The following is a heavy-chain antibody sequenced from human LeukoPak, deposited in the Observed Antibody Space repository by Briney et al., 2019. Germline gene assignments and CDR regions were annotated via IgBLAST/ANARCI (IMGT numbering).Heavy chain of an antibody. Sequence: PGGSLRPSCAASGFTFSNYDMHWVRQAPGKGLEWVAVISYDGKNKDFADSVKGRFTISRDNSKNTLYLQMNSLRAEDTAVYYCARGNNVLMVTGCFDYWGQGTLVTVPS. CDR1: GFTFSNYD. CDR2: ISYDGKNK. V-gene: IGHV3-30*04. CDR3: ARGNNVLMVTGCFDY. J-gene: IGHJ4*02. D-gene: IGHD2-21*02.